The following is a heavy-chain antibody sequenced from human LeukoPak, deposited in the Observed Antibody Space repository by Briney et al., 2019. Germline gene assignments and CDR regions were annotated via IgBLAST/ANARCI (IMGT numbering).Heavy chain of an antibody. CDR2: ISAYNGNT. Sequence: ASVKVSCKASGYTFTSYGISWVRQDPGQGLEWMGWISAYNGNTNYAQKLQGRVTMTTDTSTSTAYMELRSLRSDDTAVHYCARDMSSSGWYTSVSNIYYFDYWGQGTLVTVSS. V-gene: IGHV1-18*04. CDR3: ARDMSSSGWYTSVSNIYYFDY. J-gene: IGHJ4*02. D-gene: IGHD6-19*01. CDR1: GYTFTSYG.